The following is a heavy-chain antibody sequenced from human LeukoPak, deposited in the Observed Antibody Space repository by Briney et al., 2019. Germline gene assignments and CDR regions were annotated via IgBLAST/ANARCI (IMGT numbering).Heavy chain of an antibody. J-gene: IGHJ4*02. Sequence: SETLSLTCTVSGGSISSYYWSWIRQPPGKGLEWIGYIYSSGNTDYNPSLKSRVTISVDTSKSQFSLKLSSVTAADTAIYYCARDPSTFYFDYWGQGTLVTVSS. V-gene: IGHV4-59*01. CDR1: GGSISSYY. CDR2: IYSSGNT. CDR3: ARDPSTFYFDY.